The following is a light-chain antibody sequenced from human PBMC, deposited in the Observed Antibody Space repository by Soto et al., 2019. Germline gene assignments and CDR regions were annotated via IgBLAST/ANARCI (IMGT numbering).Light chain of an antibody. CDR1: QSVLSTSNNKNY. Sequence: DFVMTKSLDSLAVSLGERATINCKSSQSVLSTSNNKNYLAWFQHKPGQPPKLVIYWASVRASGVPDRFSGSGSGTDFTLTISSLQAEDVAVYYCQQYHSDPITFGQGTRLEIK. CDR2: WAS. V-gene: IGKV4-1*01. CDR3: QQYHSDPIT. J-gene: IGKJ5*01.